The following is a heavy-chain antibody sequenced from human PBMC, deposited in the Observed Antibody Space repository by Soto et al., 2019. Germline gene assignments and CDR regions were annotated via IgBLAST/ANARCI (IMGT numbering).Heavy chain of an antibody. CDR3: ARGPYYYGSGSYQNYYYGMDV. CDR1: GGPFSGYY. CDR2: INHSGST. Sequence: PSETLSLTCAVYGGPFSGYYWSWIRQPPGKGLEWIGEINHSGSTNYNPSLKSRVTISVDTSKNQFSLKLSSVTAADTAVYYCARGPYYYGSGSYQNYYYGMDVWGQGTTVTVSS. D-gene: IGHD3-10*01. V-gene: IGHV4-34*01. J-gene: IGHJ6*02.